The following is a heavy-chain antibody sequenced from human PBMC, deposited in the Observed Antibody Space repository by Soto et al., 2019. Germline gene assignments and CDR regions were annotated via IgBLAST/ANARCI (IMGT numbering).Heavy chain of an antibody. V-gene: IGHV3-11*01. CDR2: ISRAGDSM. CDR1: GFTFSDYN. D-gene: IGHD3-10*01. J-gene: IGHJ6*02. Sequence: QVQLVESGGGLVKPGGSLRLSCAASGFTFSDYNMAWIRQAPGKGLEYVSYISRAGDSMYYAASVKGRFTISRDNAKHALSLQMNSLRAEDTAVYYCARPNGESIHYYHGMDVWGQGTTVTVSS. CDR3: ARPNGESIHYYHGMDV.